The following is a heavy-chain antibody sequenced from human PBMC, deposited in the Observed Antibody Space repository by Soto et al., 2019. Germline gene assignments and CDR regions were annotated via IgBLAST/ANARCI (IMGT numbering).Heavy chain of an antibody. V-gene: IGHV3-33*01. CDR2: IWYDGSNK. Sequence: QVQLVESGGGVVQPGRSLRLSCAASGFTFSSYGMHWVRQAPGKGLEWVAVIWYDGSNKYYADSVKGRFTISRDNSKNPLYLQMNSLRAEDTAVYYCAREEDGYWYFDLWGRGTLVTVSS. CDR1: GFTFSSYG. CDR3: AREEDGYWYFDL. J-gene: IGHJ2*01.